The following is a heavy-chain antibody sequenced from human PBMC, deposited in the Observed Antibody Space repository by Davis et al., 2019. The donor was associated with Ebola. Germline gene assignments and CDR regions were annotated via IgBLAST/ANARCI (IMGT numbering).Heavy chain of an antibody. CDR2: INPNSGGT. J-gene: IGHJ4*02. V-gene: IGHV1-2*04. D-gene: IGHD6-13*01. CDR3: ARDRGFGAAGPFDY. Sequence: AASVKVSCKASGYTFTSYYMHWVRQAPGQGLEWMGWINPNSGGTNYAQKFQGWVTMTRDTSISTAYMELSRLRSDDTAVYYCARDRGFGAAGPFDYWGQGTLVTVSS. CDR1: GYTFTSYY.